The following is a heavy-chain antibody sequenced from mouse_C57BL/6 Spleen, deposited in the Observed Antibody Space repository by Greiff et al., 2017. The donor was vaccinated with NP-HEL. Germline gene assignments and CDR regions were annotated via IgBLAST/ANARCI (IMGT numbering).Heavy chain of an antibody. CDR1: GYAFSSSW. CDR3: ARQTYYKFAMDY. D-gene: IGHD2-12*01. J-gene: IGHJ4*01. Sequence: VQVVESGPELVKPGASVKISCKASGYAFSSSWMNWVKQRPGKGLEWIGRIYPGDGDTNYNGKFKGKATLTADKSSSTAYMQLSSLTSEDSAVYYCARQTYYKFAMDYWGKGTSVTVST. CDR2: IYPGDGDT. V-gene: IGHV1-82*01.